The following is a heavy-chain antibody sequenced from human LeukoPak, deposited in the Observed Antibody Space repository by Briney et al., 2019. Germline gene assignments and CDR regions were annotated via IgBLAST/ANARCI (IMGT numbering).Heavy chain of an antibody. V-gene: IGHV1-46*01. Sequence: ASVKVSCKASGYTFTSYYMHWVRQAPGQGVEWMGIINPSGGSTSYAQKLQGRVTMTTDTSTSTAYMELRSLRSDDTAVYYCARDLGFGQLVEGYWGQGTLVTVSS. D-gene: IGHD6-13*01. CDR2: INPSGGST. CDR3: ARDLGFGQLVEGY. CDR1: GYTFTSYY. J-gene: IGHJ4*02.